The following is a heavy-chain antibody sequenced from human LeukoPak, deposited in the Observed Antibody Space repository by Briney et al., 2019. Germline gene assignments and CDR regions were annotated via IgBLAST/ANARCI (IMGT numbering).Heavy chain of an antibody. J-gene: IGHJ5*02. CDR3: ARDHRYYDTSAFDP. Sequence: SQTLSLTCIVSGGSISSGDYYWSWIRQPPGKGLEWIGNTYYSGSTYYNPSLKSRVTISVDTSKNQFSLKLRSVTAADTAVYYCARDHRYYDTSAFDPWGQGTLVTVSS. D-gene: IGHD3-22*01. V-gene: IGHV4-30-4*01. CDR2: TYYSGST. CDR1: GGSISSGDYY.